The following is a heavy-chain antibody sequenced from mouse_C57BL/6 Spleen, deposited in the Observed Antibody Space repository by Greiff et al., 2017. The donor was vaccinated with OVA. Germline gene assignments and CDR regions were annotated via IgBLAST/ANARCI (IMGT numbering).Heavy chain of an antibody. CDR3: ARHEQDYYGSSPDYFDY. CDR2: FYPGSGSI. V-gene: IGHV1-62-2*01. Sequence: QVQLQQSGAELVKPGASVKLSCKASGYTFTEYTIHWVKQRSGQGLEWIGWFYPGSGSIKYNEKFKDKATLTADKSSSTVYMELSRLTSEDSAVYFCARHEQDYYGSSPDYFDYWGQGTTLTVSS. CDR1: GYTFTEYT. D-gene: IGHD1-1*01. J-gene: IGHJ2*01.